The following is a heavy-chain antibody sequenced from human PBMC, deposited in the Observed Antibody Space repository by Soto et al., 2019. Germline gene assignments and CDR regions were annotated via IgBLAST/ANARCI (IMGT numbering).Heavy chain of an antibody. D-gene: IGHD2-15*01. V-gene: IGHV5-51*01. Sequence: GESLKISCKGSGYSFTTFWIGWVRQMPGKGLEWMGIIYPGDSDTRYSPSFQGQVTISADKSISTAYLQWSSLKASDTAMYYCARFYCSGGSCYLETNWFGPWGQGTLVTVSS. CDR2: IYPGDSDT. J-gene: IGHJ5*02. CDR1: GYSFTTFW. CDR3: ARFYCSGGSCYLETNWFGP.